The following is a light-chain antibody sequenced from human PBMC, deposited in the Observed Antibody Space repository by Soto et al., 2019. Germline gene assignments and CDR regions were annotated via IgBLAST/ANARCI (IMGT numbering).Light chain of an antibody. J-gene: IGKJ1*01. CDR2: AAS. CDR3: QQYNKRPPWT. Sequence: EIGLRQSPTTQTLSPGGRATPSSRASQSVRNNLAWYQQKPGLPPRLLIYAASTRATGIPARFSGNGSETEFTLTIDSLQSEDYALYYCQQYNKRPPWTFGQGTKVDIK. CDR1: QSVRNN. V-gene: IGKV3-15*01.